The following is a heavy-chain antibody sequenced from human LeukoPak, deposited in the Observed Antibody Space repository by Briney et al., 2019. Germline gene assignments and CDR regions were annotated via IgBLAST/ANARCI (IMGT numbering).Heavy chain of an antibody. V-gene: IGHV3-30-3*01. CDR2: ISYDGSNK. Sequence: GGSLRLSCAASGFTFSSYAMHWVRQAPGKGLEWVAVISYDGSNKYYADSVKGRFTISRDNSKNTLYLQMNSLRAEDTAVYYCARVSRRLRGVIMAHFDYWGQGTLVTVSS. CDR1: GFTFSSYA. D-gene: IGHD3-10*01. CDR3: ARVSRRLRGVIMAHFDY. J-gene: IGHJ4*02.